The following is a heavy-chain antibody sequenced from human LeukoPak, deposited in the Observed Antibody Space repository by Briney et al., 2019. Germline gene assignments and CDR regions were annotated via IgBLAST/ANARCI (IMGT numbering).Heavy chain of an antibody. J-gene: IGHJ5*02. CDR3: ARGSRSSSWFDP. Sequence: ASVKVSCKASGYTFTSYDINWMRQATGQGLEWMGWMNPNSGNTGYAQKFQGRVTMTRNTSISTAYMELSSLRSEDTAVYYCARGSRSSSWFDPWGQGTLVTVSS. V-gene: IGHV1-8*01. CDR2: MNPNSGNT. CDR1: GYTFTSYD. D-gene: IGHD6-13*01.